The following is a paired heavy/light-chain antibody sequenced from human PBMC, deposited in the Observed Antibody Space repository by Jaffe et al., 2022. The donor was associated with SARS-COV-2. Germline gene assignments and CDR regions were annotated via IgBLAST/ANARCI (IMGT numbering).Heavy chain of an antibody. CDR2: ISGDGYKT. Sequence: EVQLLESGGDLVQPGGSLRLSCAASGFNFGSDAMIWVRQAPGKGLEWVSVISGDGYKTYHADSVMGRFTISRDSSKNTLSLQMNSLRVEDTAVYYCANDPNSAGHYWGQGTLVTVSS. V-gene: IGHV3-23*01. CDR1: GFNFGSDA. J-gene: IGHJ4*02. CDR3: ANDPNSAGHY. D-gene: IGHD3-10*01.
Light chain of an antibody. V-gene: IGKV2-30*02. CDR2: QVS. CDR3: VQATDWPLT. Sequence: DVVMTQSPLSLPVTLGQPASISCRSSQSLLHSDGNTFLHWFQQRPGQSPRRLIYQVSKRDSGVPDRFSGSGSGTDFTLKISRVEAEDVGVYYCVQATDWPLTFGGGTKVEIK. J-gene: IGKJ4*01. CDR1: QSLLHSDGNTF.